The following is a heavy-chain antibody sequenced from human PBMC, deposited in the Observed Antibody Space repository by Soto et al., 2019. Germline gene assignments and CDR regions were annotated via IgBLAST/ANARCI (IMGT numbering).Heavy chain of an antibody. CDR1: GFSIFSYS. CDR2: ISKSSSYI. V-gene: IGHV3-21*01. J-gene: IGHJ6*01. D-gene: IGHD6-13*01. Sequence: EVQLVESGGGLVKPGGSLTLSCAASGFSIFSYSMNWVRQAPGKGLEWVSSISKSSSYIHYVDSVKGQFAISRDDAKNTRYLQKDSLRAEYTAVYYCARDCAAPYYYYYGMKVWGQGPTVTFSS. CDR3: ARDCAAPYYYYYGMKV.